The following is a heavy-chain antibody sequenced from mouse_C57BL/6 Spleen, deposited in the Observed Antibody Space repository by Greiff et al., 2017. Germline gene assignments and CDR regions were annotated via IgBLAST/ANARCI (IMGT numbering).Heavy chain of an antibody. CDR1: GYTFTSYW. D-gene: IGHD5-1*01. Sequence: QVQLQQPGAELVKPGASVKLSCKASGYTFTSYWMHWVKQRPGQGLEWIGMIHPNSGSTNYNEKFKSKATLTVDKSSSTAYMQLSSLTSEDSAVYYCARDYTSTRDYFDYWGQGTTLTVSS. CDR3: ARDYTSTRDYFDY. J-gene: IGHJ2*01. CDR2: IHPNSGST. V-gene: IGHV1-64*01.